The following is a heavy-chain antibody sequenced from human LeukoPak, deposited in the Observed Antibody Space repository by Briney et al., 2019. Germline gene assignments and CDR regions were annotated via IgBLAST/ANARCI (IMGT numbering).Heavy chain of an antibody. J-gene: IGHJ4*02. V-gene: IGHV3-23*01. CDR1: GFTFSSYA. D-gene: IGHD1-26*01. Sequence: GGSLRLSCAASGFTFSSYALSWVRQAPGKGLEWVSVISGSGGSTYYADYADSVKGRFTIYRDSSKNTLFLQMNSLRAEDTAVYYCAKGRTIAGRGAIDYWGQGTLVTVSS. CDR3: AKGRTIAGRGAIDY. CDR2: ISGSGGST.